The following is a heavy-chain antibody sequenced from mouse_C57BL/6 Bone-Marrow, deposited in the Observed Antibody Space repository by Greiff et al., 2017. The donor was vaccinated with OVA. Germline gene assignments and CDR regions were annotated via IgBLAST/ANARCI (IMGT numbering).Heavy chain of an antibody. D-gene: IGHD1-1*01. J-gene: IGHJ1*03. CDR2: ISYSGST. Sequence: EVQLQESGPGLAKPSQTLSLTCSVTGYSITSDYWNWIRTFPGNKLEYMGYISYSGSTYYNPSLKSRISITRDTPKNQYYLQLNSVTTEDTATYYCARDTLHYYGSSHWYFDVWGTGTTVTVSS. CDR3: ARDTLHYYGSSHWYFDV. CDR1: GYSITSDY. V-gene: IGHV3-8*01.